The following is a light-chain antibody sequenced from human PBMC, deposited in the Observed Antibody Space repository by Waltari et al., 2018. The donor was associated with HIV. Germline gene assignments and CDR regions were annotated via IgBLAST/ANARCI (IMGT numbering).Light chain of an antibody. Sequence: QSALTQPRSVSGSPGQSVTISCTGTSSDVGAYTYVPWYQQHPGKAPKFLIFDVSKRPSGVPDRFSGSKSGNTASLTISGLQAEDEAEYYCCSYGGSDTLYVFGTGTKVTVL. CDR3: CSYGGSDTLYV. CDR2: DVS. CDR1: SSDVGAYTY. V-gene: IGLV2-11*01. J-gene: IGLJ1*01.